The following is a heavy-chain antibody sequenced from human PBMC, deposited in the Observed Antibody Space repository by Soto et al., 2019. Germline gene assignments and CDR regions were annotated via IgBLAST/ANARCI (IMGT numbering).Heavy chain of an antibody. CDR2: MKPNSGNT. Sequence: ASVKVSCKASGYTFTSYDINWVRQATGQGLEWMGWMKPNSGNTGYAQKFQGKVTMTRNTSISTAYMELSSRRSEDTAVYYCARGRVRGCSYGYSYYGMDVWGQGTTVTVSS. CDR1: GYTFTSYD. CDR3: ARGRVRGCSYGYSYYGMDV. J-gene: IGHJ6*02. D-gene: IGHD5-18*01. V-gene: IGHV1-8*01.